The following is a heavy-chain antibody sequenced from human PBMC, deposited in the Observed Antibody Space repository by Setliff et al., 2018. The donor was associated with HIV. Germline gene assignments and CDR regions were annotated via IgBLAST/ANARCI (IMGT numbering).Heavy chain of an antibody. D-gene: IGHD6-19*01. CDR2: LYYSGST. J-gene: IGHJ3*02. V-gene: IGHV4-39*07. Sequence: SETLSLTCIVSGGSISNSDYYWVWIRQSPGKGLEWIGTLYYSGSTYYNPSLKSRVTISVDTSKNQFSLKLSSVTAADTAVYHCARRNSGWYDAFDIWGQGTMVTVSS. CDR1: GGSISNSDYY. CDR3: ARRNSGWYDAFDI.